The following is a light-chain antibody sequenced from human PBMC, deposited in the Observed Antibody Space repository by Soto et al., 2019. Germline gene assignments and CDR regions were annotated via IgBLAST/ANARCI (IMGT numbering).Light chain of an antibody. CDR1: ASNVAVNT. CDR2: LNN. J-gene: IGLJ2*01. V-gene: IGLV1-44*01. CDR3: AAWDDTLNGPI. Sequence: QSVLTQAPSVSGTPGQRVTISCSGTASNVAVNTVNWYRQVPGAAPKLLLYLNNQRPSGVPDRFSGSKSGTSASLAISGLRSEDEADYYCAAWDDTLNGPIFGGGTKLTV.